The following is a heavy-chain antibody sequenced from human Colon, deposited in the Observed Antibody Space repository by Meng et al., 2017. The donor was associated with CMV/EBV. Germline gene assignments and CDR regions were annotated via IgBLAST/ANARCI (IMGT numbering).Heavy chain of an antibody. D-gene: IGHD3-3*01. CDR3: AGSWSGYTYYFDY. J-gene: IGHJ4*02. CDR1: GFTFSSYS. Sequence: GESLKISCAASGFTFSSYSMNWVRQAPGKGLEWVSSISSSSSYIYYADSVKGRFTISRDNAKNSLYLQMNSLRAEDTAVYYCAGSWSGYTYYFDYWGQGTLVTVSS. V-gene: IGHV3-21*01. CDR2: ISSSSSYI.